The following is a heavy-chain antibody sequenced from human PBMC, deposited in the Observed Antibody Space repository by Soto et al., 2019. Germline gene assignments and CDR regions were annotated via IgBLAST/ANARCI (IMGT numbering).Heavy chain of an antibody. Sequence: NPSETLSLTCSVSGGSISSGGYYWTWIRQHPEKGLEWIGYIYYSGSTYYKPSLKSRVTISVDTSKNQFSLMLSSVTAADTAVYFCARGGPTAYYFDYWGLGTLVTVSS. CDR1: GGSISSGGYY. J-gene: IGHJ4*02. V-gene: IGHV4-31*03. CDR3: ARGGPTAYYFDY. D-gene: IGHD2-21*01. CDR2: IYYSGST.